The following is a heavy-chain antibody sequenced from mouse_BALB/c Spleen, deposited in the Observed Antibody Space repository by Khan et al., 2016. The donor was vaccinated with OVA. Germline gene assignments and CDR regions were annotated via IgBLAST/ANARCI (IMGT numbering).Heavy chain of an antibody. CDR2: IWSGGNT. Sequence: QVQLKQSGPGLVQPSQSLSITCTVSGFSLTTYGVHWVRQSPGKGLEWLGLIWSGGNTDYNAAFISRLSITKDHSKSQVFFKMNSLQADQTAMYYCARNSYMYDFTYWGQGTLVTVSA. CDR1: GFSLTTYG. D-gene: IGHD2-14*01. CDR3: ARNSYMYDFTY. V-gene: IGHV2-2*01. J-gene: IGHJ3*01.